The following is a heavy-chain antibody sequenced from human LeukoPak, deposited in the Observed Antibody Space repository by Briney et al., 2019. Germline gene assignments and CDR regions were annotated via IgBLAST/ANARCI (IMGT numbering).Heavy chain of an antibody. V-gene: IGHV3-11*06. D-gene: IGHD1-26*01. Sequence: GGSLRLSCEASRFSFSDYSMTWIRQAPGKGLEWVSYISSTSSYTDYADSVKDRFTISRDNARNSLYLQMNSLRAEDTAVYYCARGSVYGSSPYHYWGQGTLSPSPQ. J-gene: IGHJ4*02. CDR2: ISSTSSYT. CDR1: RFSFSDYS. CDR3: ARGSVYGSSPYHY.